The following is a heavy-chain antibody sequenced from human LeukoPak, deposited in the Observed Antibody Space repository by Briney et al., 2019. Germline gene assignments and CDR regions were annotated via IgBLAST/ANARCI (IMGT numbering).Heavy chain of an antibody. CDR1: GGSISTSSSYY. Sequence: SETLSLTCTVSGGSISTSSSYYWGWIRQPPGKGLEWIGSIYYTGDTYYNSSLKSRITISVDTSKNQFALKLTSVTAADTALYYCARLRGYTYGNPGYWGQGSLVTVSS. J-gene: IGHJ4*02. D-gene: IGHD5-18*01. CDR3: ARLRGYTYGNPGY. CDR2: IYYTGDT. V-gene: IGHV4-39*01.